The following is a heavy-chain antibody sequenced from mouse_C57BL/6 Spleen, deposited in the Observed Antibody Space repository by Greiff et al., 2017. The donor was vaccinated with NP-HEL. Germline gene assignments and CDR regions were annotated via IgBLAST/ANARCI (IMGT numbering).Heavy chain of an antibody. J-gene: IGHJ2*01. CDR3: ARSREHFDY. CDR2: IYPRSGNT. CDR1: GYTFTSYG. V-gene: IGHV1-81*01. Sequence: QVQLQQSGAELARPGASVKLFCKASGYTFTSYGISWVKQRTGQGLDWIGEIYPRSGNTYYNEKFKGKATLTADKSSSTAYMELRSLTSEDSAVYFCARSREHFDYCGQGTTLTVSS.